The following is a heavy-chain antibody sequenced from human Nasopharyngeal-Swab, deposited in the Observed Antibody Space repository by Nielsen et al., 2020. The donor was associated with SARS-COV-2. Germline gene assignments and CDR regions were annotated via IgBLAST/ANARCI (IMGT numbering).Heavy chain of an antibody. CDR3: ARDRATNYFDY. Sequence: WVRQAPGQGLEWMGGIIPFFGTANYAQKFQGRVTITADKSTSTAYMELSSLRSEDTAVYYCARDRATNYFDYWGQGTLVTVSS. J-gene: IGHJ4*02. V-gene: IGHV1-69*06. CDR2: IIPFFGTA.